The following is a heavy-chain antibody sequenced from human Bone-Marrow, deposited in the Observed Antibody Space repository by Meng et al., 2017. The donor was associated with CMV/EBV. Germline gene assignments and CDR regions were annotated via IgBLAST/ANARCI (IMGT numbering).Heavy chain of an antibody. J-gene: IGHJ6*02. CDR3: ARGGRKYHYNGMDV. CDR1: GDTFSNYD. CDR2: MTPYTGTT. V-gene: IGHV1-8*01. D-gene: IGHD1-14*01. Sequence: ASVKVSCKASGDTFSNYDIHWVRQATGQGLEWMGWMTPYTGTTGYAQKFQGRVTMTRNTSKTTAYMEVSSLRSEDTAVYYCARGGRKYHYNGMDVWGRGSAVTVSS.